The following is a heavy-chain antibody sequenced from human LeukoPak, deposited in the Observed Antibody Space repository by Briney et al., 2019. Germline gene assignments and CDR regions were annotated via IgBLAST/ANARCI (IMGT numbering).Heavy chain of an antibody. D-gene: IGHD6-19*01. CDR1: GFTFSNYA. CDR2: ISGSGGST. V-gene: IGHV3-23*01. Sequence: GGSLRLSCAASGFTFSNYAMSWVCQAPGKGLEWVSAISGSGGSTYYAGSVKGRFTISRDNSKNTLYLQMNSLRAEDTAVYYCAKDGGSGRPRNAFDIWGQGTMVTVSS. CDR3: AKDGGSGRPRNAFDI. J-gene: IGHJ3*02.